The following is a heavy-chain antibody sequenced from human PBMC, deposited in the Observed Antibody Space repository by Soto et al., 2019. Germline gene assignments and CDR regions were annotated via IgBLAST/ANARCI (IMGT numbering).Heavy chain of an antibody. CDR2: ISSDGSST. CDR3: ASKIEGTVGHYFDY. J-gene: IGHJ4*02. D-gene: IGHD4-4*01. Sequence: PGGSLRLSCAASGFTLSNYWMHWARQAPGKGLVWVSRISSDGSSTNYADSVKGRFTISRDNAKNSLYLQMNSLRDEDTAVYYCASKIEGTVGHYFDYWGPGTLVTVSS. CDR1: GFTLSNYW. V-gene: IGHV3-74*01.